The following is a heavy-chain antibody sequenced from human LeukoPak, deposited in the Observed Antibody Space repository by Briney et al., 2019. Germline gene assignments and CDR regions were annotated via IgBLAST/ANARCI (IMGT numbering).Heavy chain of an antibody. Sequence: GESLKISCKGSGYSFTSYWIGWVRQMPGKGLEWMGIIYPGDSDTRYSPSFQGQVTISADKSISTAYLQWSSLKASDTAMYYCATAIITIFGVAPDAFGIWGQGTMVTVSS. D-gene: IGHD3-3*01. J-gene: IGHJ3*02. CDR1: GYSFTSYW. V-gene: IGHV5-51*01. CDR3: ATAIITIFGVAPDAFGI. CDR2: IYPGDSDT.